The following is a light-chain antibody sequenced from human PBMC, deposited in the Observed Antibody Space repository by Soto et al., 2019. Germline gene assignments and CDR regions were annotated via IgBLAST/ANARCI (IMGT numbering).Light chain of an antibody. CDR3: QQYDSYPLT. V-gene: IGKV1-5*03. Sequence: IQMTQSPSTLSASVEDRVTITCRASQSISSWLAWYQQKPGKAPNLLIYKASSLESGVPSRFSGSGSGTEFTLTISSLQPDDFATYYCQQYDSYPLTFGGGTKVEIK. J-gene: IGKJ4*01. CDR1: QSISSW. CDR2: KAS.